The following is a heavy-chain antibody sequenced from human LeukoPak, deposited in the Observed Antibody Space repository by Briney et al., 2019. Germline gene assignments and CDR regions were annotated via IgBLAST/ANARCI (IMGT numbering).Heavy chain of an antibody. CDR2: ISSSSSTI. Sequence: PGGSLRLSCAASGFTFSSYSMNWVRQAPGKGLEWVSYISSSSSTIYYADSVKGRLTISRDNAKNSLYLQMNSLRAEDTAVYYCAREGGYSYGLASPDVWGKGTTVTVSS. J-gene: IGHJ6*04. V-gene: IGHV3-48*01. CDR1: GFTFSSYS. D-gene: IGHD5-18*01. CDR3: AREGGYSYGLASPDV.